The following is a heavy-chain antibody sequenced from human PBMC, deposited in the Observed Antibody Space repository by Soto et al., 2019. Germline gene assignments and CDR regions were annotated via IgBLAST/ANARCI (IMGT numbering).Heavy chain of an antibody. D-gene: IGHD1-26*01. V-gene: IGHV3-23*01. J-gene: IGHJ4*02. CDR1: GFTFSSYA. CDR2: ISLGGGST. Sequence: EVQLLESGGDLVQPGGSLRISCAASGFTFSSYAMSWVRQAPGKGLEWVSSISLGGGSTYFADSVKGRFTISRDNSKNSLYLQMNSLRPEDTAVYYGARPRSGSNGGKLDYWGQGTLVTVSS. CDR3: ARPRSGSNGGKLDY.